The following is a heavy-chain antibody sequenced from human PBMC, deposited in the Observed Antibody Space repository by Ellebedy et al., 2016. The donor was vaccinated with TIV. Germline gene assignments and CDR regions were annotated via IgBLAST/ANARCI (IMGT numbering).Heavy chain of an antibody. D-gene: IGHD3-22*01. CDR1: GYTFTSYF. J-gene: IGHJ4*02. V-gene: IGHV1-46*01. CDR3: ARGDKYDYESSGYYYTY. Sequence: ASVKVSCKASGYTFTSYFMYWVRQAPGQGLEWMGIINPSGGDTNYAQRFQGRVTMTRDTSTSTVYMELSSLRSEDTAVYYCARGDKYDYESSGYYYTYWGQGTLVAVSS. CDR2: INPSGGDT.